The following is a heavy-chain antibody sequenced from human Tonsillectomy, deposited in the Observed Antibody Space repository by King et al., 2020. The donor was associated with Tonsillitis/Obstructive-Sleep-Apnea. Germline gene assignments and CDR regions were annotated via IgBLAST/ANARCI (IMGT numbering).Heavy chain of an antibody. V-gene: IGHV5-51*01. CDR1: GYSFTTYW. CDR2: IYPGDSDT. J-gene: IGHJ3*02. Sequence: QLVQSGAEVKKPGESLKISCKGSGYSFTTYWIGWVRQMPGKGLEWMGIIYPGDSDTRYSPSFQGQVTISADKSINTAFLQWSSLKASDTAMYFCARNWGYSYCYLNDAFDNWGQGTMVTVSS. D-gene: IGHD5-18*01. CDR3: ARNWGYSYCYLNDAFDN.